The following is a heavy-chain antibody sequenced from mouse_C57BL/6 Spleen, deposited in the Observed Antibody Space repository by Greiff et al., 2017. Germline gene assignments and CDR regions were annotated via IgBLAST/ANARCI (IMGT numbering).Heavy chain of an antibody. Sequence: VKLMESDAELVKPGASVKISCKVSGYTFTDLTIHWMKQRPEQGLEWIGYIYPRDGSTKYNEKFKGKATLTADKSSSTAYMQLNSLTSEDSAVYFCARELRSRYFDYWGQGTTLTVSS. CDR2: IYPRDGST. J-gene: IGHJ2*01. V-gene: IGHV1-78*01. D-gene: IGHD1-1*01. CDR3: ARELRSRYFDY. CDR1: GYTFTDLT.